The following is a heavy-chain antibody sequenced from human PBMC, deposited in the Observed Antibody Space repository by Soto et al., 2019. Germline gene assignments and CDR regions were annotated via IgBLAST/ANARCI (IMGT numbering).Heavy chain of an antibody. Sequence: QVQLVQSGAEVKKPGSSVKVSCKASGGTFSSYAISWVRQAPGQGLEWMGGIIPIFGTANYAQKFQGRVTITADESTSTAYMELSSLRSEDTAVYYCAVRGYGSRSYYYYYGMDVWGQGTTVTVSS. CDR1: GGTFSSYA. J-gene: IGHJ6*02. CDR2: IIPIFGTA. CDR3: AVRGYGSRSYYYYYGMDV. V-gene: IGHV1-69*01. D-gene: IGHD3-10*01.